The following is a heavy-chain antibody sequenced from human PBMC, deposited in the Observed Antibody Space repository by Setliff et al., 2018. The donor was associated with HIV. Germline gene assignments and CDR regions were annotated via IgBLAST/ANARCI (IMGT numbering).Heavy chain of an antibody. CDR2: IWYDGVHK. Sequence: GESLKISCTASGFSFSVFALHWFRQAPGKGLEWVAVIWYDGVHKWYADSVKGRFTIFRDNSDDTVNLQMNSLRDDDTAVYYCARDRQDSASVDGFDIWGQGTMVTVSS. D-gene: IGHD2-15*01. CDR1: GFSFSVFA. CDR3: ARDRQDSASVDGFDI. J-gene: IGHJ3*02. V-gene: IGHV3-33*01.